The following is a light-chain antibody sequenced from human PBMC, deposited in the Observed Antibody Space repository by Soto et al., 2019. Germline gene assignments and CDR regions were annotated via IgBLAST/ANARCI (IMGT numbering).Light chain of an antibody. Sequence: EIVLTQSPVTMSLSPWERVTLSCRASQTVTRSYLAWYQQKPGQAPRLLIYGASTRATGIPDRFSGSGSGTDFTLTISRLEPEDFAVYYCQHYYTSYTTFGQGTKVDIK. J-gene: IGKJ1*01. CDR1: QTVTRSY. CDR2: GAS. V-gene: IGKV3-20*01. CDR3: QHYYTSYTT.